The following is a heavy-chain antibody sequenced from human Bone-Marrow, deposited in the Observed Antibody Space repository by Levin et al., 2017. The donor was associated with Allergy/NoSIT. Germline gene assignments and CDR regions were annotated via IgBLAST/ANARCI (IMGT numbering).Heavy chain of an antibody. CDR3: ASGDCSSGSCSYFDY. CDR1: GYTFANYA. Sequence: GESLKISCRASGYTFANYAVHWVRQAPGQGLEWVGWFNTGDGSTRYSQKFQGRITITTDTSASTVYLDLSSLRSEDTAVYYCASGDCSSGSCSYFDYWGQGTLVTVSS. D-gene: IGHD2-15*01. J-gene: IGHJ4*02. CDR2: FNTGDGST. V-gene: IGHV1-3*04.